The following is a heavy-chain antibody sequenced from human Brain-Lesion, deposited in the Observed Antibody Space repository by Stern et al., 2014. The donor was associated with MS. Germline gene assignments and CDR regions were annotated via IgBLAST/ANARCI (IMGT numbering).Heavy chain of an antibody. Sequence: VQLVQSGGGVVQPGRPLRLSCVASGFTFGSCAMHWVRQAPGKGLEWVGGISYDGSNKYYADSVKGRFTISRDNSQNTLYMQMISLRPEDTAVYYCAKDRQYLTYFFDHWGQGSLVTVSS. V-gene: IGHV3-30*18. D-gene: IGHD2/OR15-2a*01. J-gene: IGHJ5*02. CDR3: AKDRQYLTYFFDH. CDR1: GFTFGSCA. CDR2: ISYDGSNK.